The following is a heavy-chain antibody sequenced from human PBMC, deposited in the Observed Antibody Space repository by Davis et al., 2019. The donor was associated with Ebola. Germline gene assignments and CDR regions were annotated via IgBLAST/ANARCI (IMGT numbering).Heavy chain of an antibody. J-gene: IGHJ4*02. Sequence: GESLKISCKGSGYSFTSYWIGWVRQMPGKGLEWMGIIYPGDSDTRYSPSLQGQVTISVDKSISTAYLQWSGLKASDTAIYYCARRHRSPTSGWYADYWGQGTLVTVSS. D-gene: IGHD6-19*01. V-gene: IGHV5-51*01. CDR3: ARRHRSPTSGWYADY. CDR1: GYSFTSYW. CDR2: IYPGDSDT.